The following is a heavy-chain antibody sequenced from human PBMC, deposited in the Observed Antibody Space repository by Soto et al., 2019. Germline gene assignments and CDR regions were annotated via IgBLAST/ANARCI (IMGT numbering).Heavy chain of an antibody. D-gene: IGHD3-16*02. CDR1: GYSFISYW. V-gene: IGHV5-51*01. J-gene: IGHJ4*02. CDR2: IYPIDSDT. Sequence: GESLKISCKGSGYSFISYWIGWVRQTPGKGLEWMGSIYPIDSDTRYSPSFQGQVTISADKSISTAYLQWSSLKASDTAKYYCARLGTTFGGVIPDGAFDFWGQGTLVTVSS. CDR3: ARLGTTFGGVIPDGAFDF.